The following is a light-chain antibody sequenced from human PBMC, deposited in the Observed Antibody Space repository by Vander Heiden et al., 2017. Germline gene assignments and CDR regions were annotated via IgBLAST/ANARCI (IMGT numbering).Light chain of an antibody. CDR3: VAWDSSMSAV. Sequence: QSVLTPPTSVSAAPGQTVTITCTGSGSHIWNNYVSWYQQLPGTAHKLVIHDNNKRPSGIPDRFSGSKSGTSATLGITGLQTGDEADYYCVAWDSSMSAVFGGGTKLTVL. CDR2: DNN. J-gene: IGLJ2*01. V-gene: IGLV1-51*01. CDR1: GSHIWNNY.